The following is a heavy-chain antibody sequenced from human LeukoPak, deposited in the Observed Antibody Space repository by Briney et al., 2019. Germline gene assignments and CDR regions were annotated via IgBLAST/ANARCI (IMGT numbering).Heavy chain of an antibody. J-gene: IGHJ4*02. D-gene: IGHD2-8*02. CDR1: GFPFSSYG. Sequence: LTGGSLRLSCAASGFPFSSYGMHWVRQAPGEGREWVAAISNDGNNKFYADSVKGRFTISRDNSKNTLYLQMNSLRVEDTAVYYCAKGLSWYYFDYWGQGTLVTVSS. CDR3: AKGLSWYYFDY. CDR2: ISNDGNNK. V-gene: IGHV3-30*18.